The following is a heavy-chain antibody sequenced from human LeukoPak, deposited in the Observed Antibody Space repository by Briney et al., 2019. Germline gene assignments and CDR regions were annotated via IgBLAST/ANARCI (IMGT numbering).Heavy chain of an antibody. J-gene: IGHJ4*02. CDR1: GFTFSSNW. CDR3: AKYTRSFDY. D-gene: IGHD6-6*01. CDR2: IRPDGNER. Sequence: GGSLRLSCTAFGFTFSSNWMTWVRQAPGKGLEWVATIRPDGNERYFVDSVKGRFTISRDNAKNSLYLQMDSLRAEDTAVYYCAKYTRSFDYWGQGTLVTVSS. V-gene: IGHV3-7*02.